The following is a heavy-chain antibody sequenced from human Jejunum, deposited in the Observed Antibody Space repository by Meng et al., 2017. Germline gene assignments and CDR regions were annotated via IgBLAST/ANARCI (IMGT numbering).Heavy chain of an antibody. CDR2: ISPTDGST. CDR1: GVIFTSYY. D-gene: IGHD3-22*01. CDR3: ARDSSSYWFDY. Sequence: QAESEGKKPGASAKISRKASGVIFTSYYFHWVRPAPGQGSEWMGLISPTDGSTTYAHKFQARVTMSTDTSTSTGYMDLSSLRSDDTAAYYCARDSSSYWFDYWGQGTLVTVSS. V-gene: IGHV1-46*01. J-gene: IGHJ4*02.